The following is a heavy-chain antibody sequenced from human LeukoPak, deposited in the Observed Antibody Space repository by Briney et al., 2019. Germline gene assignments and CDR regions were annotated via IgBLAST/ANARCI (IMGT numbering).Heavy chain of an antibody. D-gene: IGHD3-22*01. CDR3: ARGNDSSGYYYVFDY. Sequence: SETLSLTCTVSGGSISSYYWSWTRQPPGKGLEWIGYIYYTGSTDYNPSLKSRVSISVDTSKNQFSLKLSSVTAADTAVYYCARGNDSSGYYYVFDYWGQGTLVTVSS. CDR2: IYYTGST. V-gene: IGHV4-59*01. CDR1: GGSISSYY. J-gene: IGHJ4*02.